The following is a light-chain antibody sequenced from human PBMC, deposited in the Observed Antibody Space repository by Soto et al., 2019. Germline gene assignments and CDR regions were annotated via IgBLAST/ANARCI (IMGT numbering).Light chain of an antibody. V-gene: IGKV3-15*01. CDR1: QSVSSN. J-gene: IGKJ1*01. CDR3: QHYNNWPPWT. CDR2: GAS. Sequence: EIVMTQSPATLSVSPGERATLSCRASQSVSSNLAWYQQNPGQAPRLLIYGASTRATGIPARFSGSGSGTEFHLTISSLQSEDFAVYYCQHYNNWPPWTFGQGTKVEIK.